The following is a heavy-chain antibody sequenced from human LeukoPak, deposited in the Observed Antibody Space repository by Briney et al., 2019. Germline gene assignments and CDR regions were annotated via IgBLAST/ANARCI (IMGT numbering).Heavy chain of an antibody. CDR2: IASDGNDQ. CDR1: GFTFNRYA. CDR3: TRDPTQYLRYGYFDY. J-gene: IGHJ4*02. V-gene: IGHV3-30-3*01. D-gene: IGHD4-11*01. Sequence: GGSLRLSCAASGFTFNRYAIHWVRQAPGKGLEWVTVIASDGNDQHYADSVRGRFTISRDNAKNSLYLQMSSLRAEDTAVYYCTRDPTQYLRYGYFDYWGQGTLVTVSS.